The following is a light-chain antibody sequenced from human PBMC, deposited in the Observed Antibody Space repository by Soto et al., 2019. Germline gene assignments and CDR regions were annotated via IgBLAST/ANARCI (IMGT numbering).Light chain of an antibody. CDR1: QSVGTY. J-gene: IGKJ1*01. CDR3: QQYNDWPRT. Sequence: EIVMTQSPATLSVSPGERATLSCRASQSVGTYLAWYQQKPGQAPRLLIYGASTRAAGISSRFSGGGSGTEFTLTISSLQSEDFAIYLCQQYNDWPRTFGQGTKVGIK. CDR2: GAS. V-gene: IGKV3-15*01.